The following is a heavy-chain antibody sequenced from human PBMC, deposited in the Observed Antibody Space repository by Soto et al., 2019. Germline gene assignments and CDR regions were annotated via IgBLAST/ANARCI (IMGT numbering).Heavy chain of an antibody. Sequence: EASVKVSCKASGYTFTSYGISWVRQAPGQGLEWMGWISAYNGNTNYAQKLQGRVTMTTDTSTSTAYMELRSLRSDDTAVYYCARDGTVAGTLFYSDYWGQGTLVTVSS. CDR2: ISAYNGNT. CDR3: ARDGTVAGTLFYSDY. D-gene: IGHD6-19*01. J-gene: IGHJ4*02. CDR1: GYTFTSYG. V-gene: IGHV1-18*01.